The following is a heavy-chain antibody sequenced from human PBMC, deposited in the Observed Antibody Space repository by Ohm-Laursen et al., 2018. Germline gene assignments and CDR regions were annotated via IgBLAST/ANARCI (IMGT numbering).Heavy chain of an antibody. CDR2: IYWDDDK. D-gene: IGHD5-18*01. J-gene: IGHJ6*02. V-gene: IGHV2-5*02. Sequence: TQTLTLTCTFSGFSLSTSGVGVGWIRQPPGKALEWLALIYWDDDKRYSPSLKSRLTITKDTSKNQVVLTMTNMDPVDTATYYCARGLYSLYYYGMDVWGQGTTVTVSS. CDR1: GFSLSTSGVG. CDR3: ARGLYSLYYYGMDV.